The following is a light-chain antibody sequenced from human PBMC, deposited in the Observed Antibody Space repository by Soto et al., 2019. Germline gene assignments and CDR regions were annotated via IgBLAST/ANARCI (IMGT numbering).Light chain of an antibody. V-gene: IGKV1-5*01. Sequence: SQMTQSPSTLSSSVGSRVTIAGRASQGISHWLAWYQQKPGKAPKLLIYDASSLQNGVPSRFSGSEFGTEFNLTISSLQPDDFATYYCQHYNSYPYTFGQGTRLAIK. J-gene: IGKJ5*01. CDR2: DAS. CDR1: QGISHW. CDR3: QHYNSYPYT.